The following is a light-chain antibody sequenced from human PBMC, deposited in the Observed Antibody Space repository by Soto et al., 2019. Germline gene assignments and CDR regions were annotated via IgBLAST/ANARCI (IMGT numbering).Light chain of an antibody. V-gene: IGKV1-27*01. Sequence: DIQMTQSPSSLSASVRDRVTITCRASQGISNYLARYQQQPGKVPKLLIYVASTLQSGVPSRFSGSGSGTDFTRTISSLPPEDVATYYCQKYNSAPWTFGQGTKVEIK. CDR2: VAS. CDR1: QGISNY. CDR3: QKYNSAPWT. J-gene: IGKJ1*01.